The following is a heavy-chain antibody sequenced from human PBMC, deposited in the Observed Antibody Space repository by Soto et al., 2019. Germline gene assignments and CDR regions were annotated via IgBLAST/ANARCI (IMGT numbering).Heavy chain of an antibody. D-gene: IGHD6-13*01. J-gene: IGHJ6*02. Sequence: SETLSLTCAVYGGSFSGYYWSWIRQPPGKGLEWIGEINHSGSTNYNPSLKSRVTISVDTSKNQFSLKLSSVTAADTAVYYCARDGANTAAGTELYYYYGMDVWGQGTTVTVSS. V-gene: IGHV4-34*01. CDR2: INHSGST. CDR1: GGSFSGYY. CDR3: ARDGANTAAGTELYYYYGMDV.